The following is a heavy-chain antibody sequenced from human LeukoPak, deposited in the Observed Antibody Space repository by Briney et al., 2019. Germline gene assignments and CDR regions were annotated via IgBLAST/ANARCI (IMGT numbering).Heavy chain of an antibody. Sequence: GGSLRLSCAASGFTFSNACMSRVRQAPGKGLEWVGHIKTKTDGGTTDYAAPVKGRFTISRDDSKNTLYLQMNSLKTEDTAAYYCTTGPGKQLCLADCGGKGTLFTVSS. D-gene: IGHD5-18*01. CDR1: GFTFSNAC. J-gene: IGHJ4*02. CDR2: IKTKTDGGTT. V-gene: IGHV3-15*01. CDR3: TTGPGKQLCLADC.